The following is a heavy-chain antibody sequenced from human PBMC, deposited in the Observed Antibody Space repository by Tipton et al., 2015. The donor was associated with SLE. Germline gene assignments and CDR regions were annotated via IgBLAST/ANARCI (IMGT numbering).Heavy chain of an antibody. CDR2: IDHSGVT. J-gene: IGHJ2*01. V-gene: IGHV4-34*01. D-gene: IGHD6-13*01. Sequence: LRLSCAVYGRSFIGSYWTWIRQPPGKGLEWIGDIDHSGVTHYNPSLKSRVTISRDTSGNQFSLNLSSVTASDTAVYFCTRAAFSSNWYMYWHFDLWGRGTLVTVSS. CDR1: GRSFIGSY. CDR3: TRAAFSSNWYMYWHFDL.